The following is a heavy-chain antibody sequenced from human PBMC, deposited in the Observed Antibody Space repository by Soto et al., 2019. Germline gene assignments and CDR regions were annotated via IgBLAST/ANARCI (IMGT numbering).Heavy chain of an antibody. CDR3: ARRPHCSGGICYYGLDN. J-gene: IGHJ4*02. Sequence: QVQLVQSGAEVKKPGASVKVSCKASGYTFTNSDFNWVRQAPGQGLEWMGWMNPDSGHAAYAQKFQGRVTLTTSTSTSTVYMEMRSLGSEDTAVYYCARRPHCSGGICYYGLDNWGQGTLVTVSS. CDR2: MNPDSGHA. CDR1: GYTFTNSD. D-gene: IGHD2-15*01. V-gene: IGHV1-8*01.